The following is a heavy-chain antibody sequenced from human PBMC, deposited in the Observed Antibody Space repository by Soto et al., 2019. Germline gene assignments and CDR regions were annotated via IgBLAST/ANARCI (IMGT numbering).Heavy chain of an antibody. J-gene: IGHJ6*02. D-gene: IGHD3-16*01. V-gene: IGHV3-11*06. CDR1: GFTFSDYY. CDR3: ARDLYDYVWGSYYGVDV. CDR2: ISSSSSYT. Sequence: GGSLRLSCAASGFTFSDYYMSWIRQAPGKGLEWVSYISSSSSYTNYADSVKGRFTISRDNAKNSLYLQMNSLRAEDTAVYYCARDLYDYVWGSYYGVDVWGQGTTVTVPS.